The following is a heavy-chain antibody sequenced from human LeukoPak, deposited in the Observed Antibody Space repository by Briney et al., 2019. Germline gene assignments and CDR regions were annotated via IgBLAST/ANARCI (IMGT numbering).Heavy chain of an antibody. J-gene: IGHJ4*02. CDR2: IYTSGNT. D-gene: IGHD6-6*01. CDR3: AREALAARPLDY. Sequence: PSETLSLTCTVSGGSITSYYWSWIRQPAGKGLEWTGRIYTSGNTNYNPSLKSRVTMSVDTSKNQFSLNLTSVTAADTAVYYCAREALAARPLDYWGQGILVTVSS. V-gene: IGHV4-4*07. CDR1: GGSITSYY.